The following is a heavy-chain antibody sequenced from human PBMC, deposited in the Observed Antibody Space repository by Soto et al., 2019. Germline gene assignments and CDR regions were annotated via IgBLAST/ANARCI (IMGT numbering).Heavy chain of an antibody. CDR2: IWYDGSNE. D-gene: IGHD6-19*01. Sequence: GSLRLSCAASGFTFSNYGMHWVRQAPGKGLEWVAVIWYDGSNEYYADSVKGRFTISRDTSKNTLYLQMNSLTSEDTAVYYCARDDVPGRAVGINRMDCRGQGT. CDR1: GFTFSNYG. V-gene: IGHV3-33*01. J-gene: IGHJ4*03. CDR3: ARDDVPGRAVGINRMDC.